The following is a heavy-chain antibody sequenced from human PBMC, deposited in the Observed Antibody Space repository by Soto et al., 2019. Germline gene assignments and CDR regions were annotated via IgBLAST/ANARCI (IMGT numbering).Heavy chain of an antibody. CDR3: AKSPSVVVTPTPYYYFDS. V-gene: IGHV3-23*01. D-gene: IGHD2-21*02. Sequence: GESLRLSCAASGFIFSSYAMSWVRQAPGKGLEWVSAISGGGVSANFADSVKSRFTISRDNSKNTLYLQMNSLRAEDTAVYYCAKSPSVVVTPTPYYYFDSWGQGTMVTVSS. J-gene: IGHJ4*02. CDR1: GFIFSSYA. CDR2: ISGGGVSA.